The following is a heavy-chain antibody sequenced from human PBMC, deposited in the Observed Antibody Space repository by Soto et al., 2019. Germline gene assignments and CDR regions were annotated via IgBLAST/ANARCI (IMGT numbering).Heavy chain of an antibody. CDR2: INHSGST. CDR3: ARGWGRIFDY. Sequence: PSETLSLTCAVYGGSFGCYYGNWIRQPPGKGLEWIGEINHSGSTNYNPSLKSRVTLSVDTSKNQFSLKLSSVTAADTAVYYCARGWGRIFDYWGQGTLVTVSS. CDR1: GGSFGCYY. V-gene: IGHV4-34*01. D-gene: IGHD7-27*01. J-gene: IGHJ4*02.